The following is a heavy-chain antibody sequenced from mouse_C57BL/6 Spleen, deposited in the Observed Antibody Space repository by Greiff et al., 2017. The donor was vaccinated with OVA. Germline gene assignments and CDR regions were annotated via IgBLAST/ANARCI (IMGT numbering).Heavy chain of an antibody. CDR3: TTHSNYDDY. D-gene: IGHD2-5*01. Sequence: VQLQQSGAELVRPGASVKLSCTASGFNIKDDYMHWVKQRPEQGLEWIGWIDPENGDTEYASKFQGKATITADTSSNTAYLQLSSLTSEDTAVYYCTTHSNYDDYWGKGTTLTVSS. CDR1: GFNIKDDY. J-gene: IGHJ2*01. V-gene: IGHV14-4*01. CDR2: IDPENGDT.